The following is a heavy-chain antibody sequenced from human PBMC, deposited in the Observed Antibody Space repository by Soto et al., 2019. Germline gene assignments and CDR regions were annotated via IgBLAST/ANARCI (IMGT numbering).Heavy chain of an antibody. CDR1: GVSIGSSSFY. D-gene: IGHD3-22*01. CDR2: IYNSGST. J-gene: IGHJ4*02. Sequence: PSETLSLTCTVSGVSIGSSSFYWGCIRQPPGKGLEWIGSIYNSGSTYYSPSLQSRVTISADTSKNQFSLRLSSVTAADTAVYYCARSMFYSDGSNYSPFDYWGQGTLVTVSS. V-gene: IGHV4-39*07. CDR3: ARSMFYSDGSNYSPFDY.